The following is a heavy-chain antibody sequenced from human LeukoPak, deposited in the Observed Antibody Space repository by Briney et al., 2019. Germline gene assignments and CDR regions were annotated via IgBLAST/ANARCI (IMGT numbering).Heavy chain of an antibody. V-gene: IGHV3-11*01. CDR3: AKDKGYIGEDAFDI. Sequence: GGSLRLSCAASGFTFSDYYMSWIRQAPGKGLEWVSYISSSGSTIYYADSVKGRFTISRDNARNSLYLQMNILRAEDTALYYCAKDKGYIGEDAFDIWGQGTMVTVSS. J-gene: IGHJ3*02. CDR1: GFTFSDYY. CDR2: ISSSGSTI. D-gene: IGHD6-13*01.